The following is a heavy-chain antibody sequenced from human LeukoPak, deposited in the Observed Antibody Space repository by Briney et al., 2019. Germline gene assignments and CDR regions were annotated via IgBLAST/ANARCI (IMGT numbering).Heavy chain of an antibody. J-gene: IGHJ4*02. D-gene: IGHD5-24*01. CDR1: GTFVSGFY. V-gene: IGHV4-4*09. Sequence: SETLSLTCTVSGTFVSGFYWTWIRQPPGKGLEWIGFIYSTGTTSYNSSLQSRVTISVDTSKNQFSLKLKSVIAADTAIYYCRGRWRGTIDYWGQGTLVAVSS. CDR3: RGRWRGTIDY. CDR2: IYSTGTT.